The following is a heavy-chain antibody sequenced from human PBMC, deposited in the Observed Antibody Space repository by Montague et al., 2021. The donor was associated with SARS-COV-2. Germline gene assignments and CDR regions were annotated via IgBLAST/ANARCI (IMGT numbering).Heavy chain of an antibody. CDR3: ARREKYGSGSYYYY. CDR1: GYTFTGYY. J-gene: IGHJ4*02. CDR2: INPNSGGT. V-gene: IGHV1-2*04. Sequence: SGKVSCKASGYTFTGYYMHWARQAPGQGLEWMGWINPNSGGTNYAQKFQGWVTMTRDTSISTAYMELSRLRSDDTAVYYCARREKYGSGSYYYYWGQGTLVTVSS. D-gene: IGHD3-10*01.